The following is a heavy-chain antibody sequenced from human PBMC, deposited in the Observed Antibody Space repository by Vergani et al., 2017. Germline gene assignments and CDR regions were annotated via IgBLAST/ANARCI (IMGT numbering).Heavy chain of an antibody. CDR1: NYSISRGYF. CDR3: AGDTHSWQRADR. Sequence: QLQLQQSGPGLVKPSETLSLTCTVSNYSISRGYFWGWIRRPPGKGLEWIGSLSTTGGATHASHNPSLKSRVSISVDTSKSQFSLRLTSVTAADSAIYYCAGDTHSWQRADRWGQGLLVSVSS. CDR2: LSTTGGA. V-gene: IGHV4-38-2*02. D-gene: IGHD6-13*01. J-gene: IGHJ5*02.